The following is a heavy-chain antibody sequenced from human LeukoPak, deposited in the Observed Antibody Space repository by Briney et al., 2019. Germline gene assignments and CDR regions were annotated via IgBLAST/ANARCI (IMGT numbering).Heavy chain of an antibody. CDR2: IIPIFDST. CDR1: GYTFTSYG. V-gene: IGHV1-69*05. CDR3: ARGNYDFWAILDS. D-gene: IGHD3-3*01. J-gene: IGHJ4*02. Sequence: ASVKVSCKASGYTFTSYGINWVRQAPGQGLEWMGRIIPIFDSTNYAQSFQGRVTFTTDDSTNTAYMELSGLRYEDTAVYYCARGNYDFWAILDSWGRGTPVTVSS.